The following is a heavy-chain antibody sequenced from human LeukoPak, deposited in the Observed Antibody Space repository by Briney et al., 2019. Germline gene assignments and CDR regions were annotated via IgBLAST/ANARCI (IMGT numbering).Heavy chain of an antibody. Sequence: GGALRLSCAASGFTFGSSVMGWIRQLPGKGLEWVSTIGGSGGSTYYADSVKGRFTISRDNSKNTLGLQMISLRAEDTAVYYCARSLGARVPLGVYWGQGTLVTVSS. CDR2: IGGSGGST. CDR1: GFTFGSSV. J-gene: IGHJ4*02. D-gene: IGHD6-6*01. CDR3: ARSLGARVPLGVY. V-gene: IGHV3-23*01.